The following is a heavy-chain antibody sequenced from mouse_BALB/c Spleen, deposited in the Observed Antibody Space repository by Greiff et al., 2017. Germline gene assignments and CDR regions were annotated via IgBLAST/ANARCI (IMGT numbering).Heavy chain of an antibody. J-gene: IGHJ3*01. CDR3: ASSITSAWFAY. V-gene: IGHV5-4*02. D-gene: IGHD2-4*01. CDR2: ISDGGSYT. Sequence: EVMLVESGGGLVKPGGSLKLSCAASGFTFSDYYMYWVRQTPEKRLEWVATISDGGSYTYYPDSVKGRFTISRDNAKNNLYLQMSSLKSEDTAMYYCASSITSAWFAYWGQGTLVTVSA. CDR1: GFTFSDYY.